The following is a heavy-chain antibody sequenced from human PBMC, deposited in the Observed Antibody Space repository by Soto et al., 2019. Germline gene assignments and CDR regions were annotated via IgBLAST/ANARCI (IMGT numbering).Heavy chain of an antibody. J-gene: IGHJ5*02. V-gene: IGHV1-46*01. CDR2: INPHGGST. CDR1: RDTSTSYY. D-gene: IGHD1-26*01. Sequence: ASVKVSCKAPRDTSTSYYINWVRQAPGQGLEWMGVINPHGGSTAYAQKFKGRVTLTRDTSASTVYMEVSSLTSEDTAMYYCARSSGGNFGIIIEGTNWFAPWGQGTLVTVSS. CDR3: ARSSGGNFGIIIEGTNWFAP.